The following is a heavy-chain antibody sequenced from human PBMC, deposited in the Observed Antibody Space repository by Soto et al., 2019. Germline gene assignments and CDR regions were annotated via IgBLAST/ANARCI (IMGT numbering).Heavy chain of an antibody. CDR2: IYYSGST. D-gene: IGHD3-10*01. J-gene: IGHJ4*02. V-gene: IGHV4-61*08. CDR1: GGSISSGVYY. Sequence: SETLSLTCTVSGGSISSGVYYGSWIRQHPGKGREWIGYIYYSGSTNYNPSLKSRVTISVDTSKNQFSLKLSSVTAADTAVYYCARYYGSGSYAPYYFDYWGQGTLVTVS. CDR3: ARYYGSGSYAPYYFDY.